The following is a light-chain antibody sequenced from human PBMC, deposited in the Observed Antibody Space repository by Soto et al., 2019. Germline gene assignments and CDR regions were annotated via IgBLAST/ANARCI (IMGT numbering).Light chain of an antibody. Sequence: QSALAQPASVSGSPGQSITISCTGTSSDVGRYNYVSWYQQHPGKAPTLIIYDVINRPSGVSHRFSASKSGNTASLTISGLQADDEADYYCTSYTTSATYVIGTGTKVTVL. V-gene: IGLV2-14*03. J-gene: IGLJ1*01. CDR3: TSYTTSATYV. CDR1: SSDVGRYNY. CDR2: DVI.